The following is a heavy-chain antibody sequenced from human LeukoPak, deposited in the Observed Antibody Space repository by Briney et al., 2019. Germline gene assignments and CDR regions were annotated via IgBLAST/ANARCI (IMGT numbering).Heavy chain of an antibody. CDR3: ARGGGLDI. CDR1: GFIFSSYW. Sequence: GGSLRLSCAASGFIFSSYWMTWVRQAPGKGLERVANIKQDGSEKYYVDSVKGRFTISRDNAKNSLYLQMNSVRAEDTAVYYCARGGGLDIWGQGTMVTVSS. J-gene: IGHJ3*02. CDR2: IKQDGSEK. V-gene: IGHV3-7*05.